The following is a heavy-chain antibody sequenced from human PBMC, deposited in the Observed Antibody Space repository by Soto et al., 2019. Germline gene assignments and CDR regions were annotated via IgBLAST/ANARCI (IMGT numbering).Heavy chain of an antibody. Sequence: SETLSLTCTVSGGSISSYYWSWIRQPAGKGLEWIGRIYTSGSTNYNPSLKSRVTMSVDTSKNQFSLKLSSVTAADTAVYYCARDGIAYYDILTGYYSAYYFDYWGQGTLVTVSS. CDR3: ARDGIAYYDILTGYYSAYYFDY. CDR2: IYTSGST. V-gene: IGHV4-4*07. D-gene: IGHD3-9*01. J-gene: IGHJ4*02. CDR1: GGSISSYY.